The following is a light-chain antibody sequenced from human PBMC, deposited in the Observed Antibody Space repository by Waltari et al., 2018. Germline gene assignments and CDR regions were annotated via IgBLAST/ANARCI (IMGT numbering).Light chain of an antibody. Sequence: QSALTQPASVSGSPGQSITIYCTGTSSDVGGYTYVSWYQQHQGKAPKLMIYDVSKRPAVVSNRFSGSKSGNTASLTISGLQAEDEADDYCSSYTSSSTLVVFGGGTKLTVL. J-gene: IGLJ2*01. CDR2: DVS. CDR1: SSDVGGYTY. V-gene: IGLV2-14*03. CDR3: SSYTSSSTLVV.